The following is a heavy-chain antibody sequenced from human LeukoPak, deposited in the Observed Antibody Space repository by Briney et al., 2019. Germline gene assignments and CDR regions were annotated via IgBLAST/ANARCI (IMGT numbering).Heavy chain of an antibody. J-gene: IGHJ4*02. CDR3: ARELVGAAFDY. Sequence: PSETLSLTCTVSGGSISSYYWSWLRQPPGKGLEWTGYIYYSGSTNYNPSLKSRVTISVDTSKNQFSLKLSSVTAADTAVYYCARELVGAAFDYWGQGTLVTVSS. CDR2: IYYSGST. CDR1: GGSISSYY. D-gene: IGHD1-26*01. V-gene: IGHV4-59*01.